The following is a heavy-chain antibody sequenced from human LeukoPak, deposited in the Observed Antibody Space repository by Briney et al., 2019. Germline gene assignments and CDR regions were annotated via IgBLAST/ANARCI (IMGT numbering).Heavy chain of an antibody. D-gene: IGHD6-13*01. CDR3: ARVAAAGNYYFDY. CDR2: IYYSGST. Sequence: SETLSLTCTVSGGSISRSRDYWGWIRQPPGKGLEWIGSIYYSGSTYYNPSLKSRVTISVDTSKNQFSLKLSSVTAADTAVYFCARVAAAGNYYFDYWGQGTLVTVSS. J-gene: IGHJ4*02. CDR1: GGSISRSRDY. V-gene: IGHV4-39*07.